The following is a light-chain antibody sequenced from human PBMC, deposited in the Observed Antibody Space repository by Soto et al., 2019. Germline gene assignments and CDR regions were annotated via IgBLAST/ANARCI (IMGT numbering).Light chain of an antibody. J-gene: IGKJ2*01. CDR1: QSVRSN. Sequence: EIVMTQSPGTLSVSPGERATLSCRASQSVRSNLAWYQQKPGQAPRLLIYDASTRATGIPARFSGSGSGTEFTLTISSLQSEDFATYYCHLYNTYSPTLGQGTKLDI. V-gene: IGKV3-15*01. CDR3: HLYNTYSPT. CDR2: DAS.